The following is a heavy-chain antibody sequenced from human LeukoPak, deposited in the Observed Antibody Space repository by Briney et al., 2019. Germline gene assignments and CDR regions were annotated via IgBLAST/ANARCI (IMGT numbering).Heavy chain of an antibody. J-gene: IGHJ4*02. CDR2: ISYDGSNK. Sequence: GRSLRLSCAASAFTVSSYAMHWVRQAPGKGLEWVAVISYDGSNKYYADSVKGRFTISRDNSKNTLYLQMNSLRAEDTAVYYCATLSSGVFDYWGQGTLVTVSS. V-gene: IGHV3-30*04. CDR1: AFTVSSYA. D-gene: IGHD6-19*01. CDR3: ATLSSGVFDY.